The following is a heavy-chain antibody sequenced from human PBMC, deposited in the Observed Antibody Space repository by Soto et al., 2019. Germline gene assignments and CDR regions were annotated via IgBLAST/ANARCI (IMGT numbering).Heavy chain of an antibody. CDR3: ARDATKFDTSGYYYYFDY. J-gene: IGHJ4*02. CDR1: GGSISSGDYF. Sequence: SETLSLTCTVSGGSISSGDYFWSWLRQPPGKGLEWIGYIFYTGNTFYNPSHKSRVTISVDTSKNQFSLRLTTVTAADTAVYYCARDATKFDTSGYYYYFDYWGQGTLVTV. V-gene: IGHV4-30-4*01. D-gene: IGHD3-22*01. CDR2: IFYTGNT.